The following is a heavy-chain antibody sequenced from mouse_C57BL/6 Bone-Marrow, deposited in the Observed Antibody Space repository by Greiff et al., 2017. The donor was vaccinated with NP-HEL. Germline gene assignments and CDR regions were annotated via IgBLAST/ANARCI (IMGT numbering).Heavy chain of an antibody. Sequence: EVMLVESGGGLVQPGGSLKLSCAASGIDFSRYWMSWVRRAPGKGLEWIGEINPDSSTINYAPSLKDKFIISRDNAKNTLYLQMSKVRSEDTALYYCARRPDGFPLYYAMDYWGQGTSVTVSS. CDR2: INPDSSTI. CDR1: GIDFSRYW. J-gene: IGHJ4*01. CDR3: ARRPDGFPLYYAMDY. D-gene: IGHD2-3*01. V-gene: IGHV4-1*01.